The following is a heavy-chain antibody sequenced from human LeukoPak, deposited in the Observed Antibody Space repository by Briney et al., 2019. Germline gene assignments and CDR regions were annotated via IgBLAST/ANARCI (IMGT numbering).Heavy chain of an antibody. D-gene: IGHD3-3*01. CDR2: IYTSGST. V-gene: IGHV4-4*07. CDR3: AGYITIPPWVNWFDP. CDR1: GGSISSYY. Sequence: PSETLSLTCTVSGGSISSYYWSWIRQPARKGLEWIGRIYTSGSTNYNPSLKSRVTMSVDTSKNQFSLKLSSVTAADTAVYYCAGYITIPPWVNWFDPWGQGTLVTVSS. J-gene: IGHJ5*02.